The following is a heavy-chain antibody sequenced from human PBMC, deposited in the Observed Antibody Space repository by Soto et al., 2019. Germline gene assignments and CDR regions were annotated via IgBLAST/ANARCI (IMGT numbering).Heavy chain of an antibody. CDR1: GYTFTSYY. D-gene: IGHD2-21*02. Sequence: QAQLVQSGAEVKKPGASVKVSCEASGYTFTSYYMHWVRQAPGQGLEWMGWINPNSGDTKYAQKGRGRVTMTRDTSITTAYMEVKMLTSDDTAVYYCARQLAYCGGDCFTEPVDYWGQGTLVTVSS. CDR3: ARQLAYCGGDCFTEPVDY. V-gene: IGHV1-2*02. CDR2: INPNSGDT. J-gene: IGHJ4*02.